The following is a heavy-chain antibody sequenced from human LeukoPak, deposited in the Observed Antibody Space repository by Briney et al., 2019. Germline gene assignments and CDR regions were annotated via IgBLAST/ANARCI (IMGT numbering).Heavy chain of an antibody. CDR2: IYYSGST. Sequence: SETLSLTCTVSGGSISSYYWSWIRQPPGKGLEWIGYIYYSGSTYYNPSLKSRVTISVDTSKNQFSLKLSSVTAADTAVYYCARDSVREPRDAFDIWGQGTMVTVSS. CDR1: GGSISSYY. CDR3: ARDSVREPRDAFDI. D-gene: IGHD6-6*01. J-gene: IGHJ3*02. V-gene: IGHV4-59*12.